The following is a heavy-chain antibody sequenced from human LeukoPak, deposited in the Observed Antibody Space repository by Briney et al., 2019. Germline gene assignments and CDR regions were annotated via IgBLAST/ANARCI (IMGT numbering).Heavy chain of an antibody. D-gene: IGHD3-16*02. CDR2: INHSGST. J-gene: IGHJ4*02. CDR1: GGSFSGYY. V-gene: IGHV4-34*01. CDR3: ARRRIRLDYVWGSYRSHFDY. Sequence: SETLSLTCAVYGGSFSGYYWSWIRQPPGKGLEWIGEINHSGSTNYNPSLKSRVTISVDTSKNQFSLKLSSVTAADTAVYYCARRRIRLDYVWGSYRSHFDYWGQGTLVTVSS.